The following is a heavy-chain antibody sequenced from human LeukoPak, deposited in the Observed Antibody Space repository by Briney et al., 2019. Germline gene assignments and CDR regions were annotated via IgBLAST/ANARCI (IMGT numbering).Heavy chain of an antibody. D-gene: IGHD2-15*01. CDR1: GASISSGDYF. CDR2: IFDSGRT. CDR3: ANADRFCSGTCHVPDAFDF. Sequence: SETLSLTCTVSGASISSGDYFWTWIRQPPGKGLEWIGYIFDSGRTDFNPSLKSRVTISVDRPKNQFSLRLSSVTAADTAVYYCANADRFCSGTCHVPDAFDFWGQGTMVTVSS. J-gene: IGHJ3*01. V-gene: IGHV4-30-2*01.